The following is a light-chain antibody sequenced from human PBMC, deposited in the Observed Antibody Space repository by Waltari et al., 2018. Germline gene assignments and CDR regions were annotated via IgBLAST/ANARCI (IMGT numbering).Light chain of an antibody. J-gene: IGLJ2*01. CDR3: CSYAGSYIFGV. Sequence: QSALTQPRSVSGSPGQSVTISCTGTRSDVGGYNYVSWYQQHPGKAPKLMIHDVNKRPSGVPDRFSGSKSGNTASLTISGLQAGDEADYYCCSYAGSYIFGVFGGGTKLTVL. CDR1: RSDVGGYNY. V-gene: IGLV2-11*01. CDR2: DVN.